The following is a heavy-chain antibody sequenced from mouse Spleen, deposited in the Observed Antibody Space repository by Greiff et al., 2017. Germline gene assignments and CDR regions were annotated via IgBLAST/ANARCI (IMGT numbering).Heavy chain of an antibody. J-gene: IGHJ2*01. V-gene: IGHV14-4*01. CDR3: TTLGGRDY. Sequence: EVKVEESGAELVRPGASVKLSCTASGFNIKDDYMHWVKQRPEQGLEWIGWIDPENGDTEYASKFQGKATITADTSSNTAYLQLSSLTSEDTAVYYCTTLGGRDYWGQGTTLTVSS. CDR2: IDPENGDT. CDR1: GFNIKDDY.